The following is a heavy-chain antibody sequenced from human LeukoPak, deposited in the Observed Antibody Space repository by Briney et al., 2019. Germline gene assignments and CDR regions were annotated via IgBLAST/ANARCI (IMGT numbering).Heavy chain of an antibody. Sequence: SETLSLTCAVYGGSFSGYYWSWIRQPPGKGLEWIGEINHSGSTNYNPSLKSRVTISVDTSKNQFSLKLSSVTAADTAVYYCARVQYYYDSSGYCFDYWGQGTLVTVSS. J-gene: IGHJ4*02. CDR2: INHSGST. V-gene: IGHV4-34*01. CDR3: ARVQYYYDSSGYCFDY. CDR1: GGSFSGYY. D-gene: IGHD3-22*01.